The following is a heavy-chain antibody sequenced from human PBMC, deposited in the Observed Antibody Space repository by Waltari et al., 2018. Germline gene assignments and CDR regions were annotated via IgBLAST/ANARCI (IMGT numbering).Heavy chain of an antibody. Sequence: QLQLQESGPQLVKPSETLSLTCTVSGASLDNPTHYWGRVRQPPGKGLEWIGSIYYTGTTYYNPSLKSRMTISADTSKTQFSLRLSSVTAADTAVYYCARHINFWSGYYFDSWGQGTLVTVSS. J-gene: IGHJ4*02. CDR1: GASLDNPTHY. CDR2: IYYTGTT. V-gene: IGHV4-39*01. D-gene: IGHD3-3*01. CDR3: ARHINFWSGYYFDS.